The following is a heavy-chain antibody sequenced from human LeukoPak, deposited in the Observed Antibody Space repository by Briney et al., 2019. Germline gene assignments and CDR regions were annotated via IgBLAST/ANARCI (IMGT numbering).Heavy chain of an antibody. D-gene: IGHD5-18*01. CDR2: ISAYNGNT. J-gene: IGHJ3*02. CDR3: ESGRYSYGYRVFAFDI. CDR1: GYTFTSYG. V-gene: IGHV1-18*01. Sequence: ASVKVSCKASGYTFTSYGISWVRQAPGQGLEWMGWISAYNGNTNYAQKLQGRVTMTTDTSTSTAYMELRSLRSDDRAGYYCESGRYSYGYRVFAFDIWGQGTMVTVSS.